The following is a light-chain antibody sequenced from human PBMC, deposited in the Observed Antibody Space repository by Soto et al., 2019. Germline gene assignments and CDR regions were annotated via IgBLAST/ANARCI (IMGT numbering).Light chain of an antibody. CDR2: GVS. J-gene: IGLJ1*01. V-gene: IGLV2-14*01. Sequence: QSALTQPASVSGSPGQSITISCTGTISDFVIYNYVSWYQQHPGKAPKLMLYGVSNRPSGVSNRFSGSKSGNTASLTISGLQTEDEADYYCSSHTMSSALQVFGTGTKLNVL. CDR3: SSHTMSSALQV. CDR1: ISDFVIYNY.